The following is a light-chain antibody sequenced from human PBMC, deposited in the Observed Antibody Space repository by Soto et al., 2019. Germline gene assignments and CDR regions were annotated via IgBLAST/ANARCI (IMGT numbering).Light chain of an antibody. Sequence: IVLTQSPGTLSLSPGERATLSCRASQSISSYLAWYQQKPGQAPRLLIYDASNRATGIPARFSGSGSGTDFTLAISSLEPEEFAVYYCQQRRNWPITCVQGTRLEIK. J-gene: IGKJ5*01. CDR2: DAS. CDR1: QSISSY. CDR3: QQRRNWPIT. V-gene: IGKV3-11*01.